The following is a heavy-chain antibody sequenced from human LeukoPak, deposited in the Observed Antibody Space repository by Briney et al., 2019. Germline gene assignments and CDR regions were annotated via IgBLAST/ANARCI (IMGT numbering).Heavy chain of an antibody. V-gene: IGHV3-53*01. CDR3: AEDSFSHNGIFDALDV. CDR1: GFTVSSNY. CDR2: IYSGGST. Sequence: PGGSLRLSCAASGFTVSSNYMSWVRQAPGKGLEWVSVIYSGGSTYYADSVKGRFTISRDDSKNTLFLQMNSLRAEDTAIYYCAEDSFSHNGIFDALDVWGQGTMVTVSS. J-gene: IGHJ3*01. D-gene: IGHD2-8*01.